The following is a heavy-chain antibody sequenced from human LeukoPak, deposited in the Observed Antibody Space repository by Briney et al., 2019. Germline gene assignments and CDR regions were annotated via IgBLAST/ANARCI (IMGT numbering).Heavy chain of an antibody. J-gene: IGHJ4*02. Sequence: GGSLRLSCAASGFTFDDHGMNWVRQAPGKGLEWVSGITWNGGSTGYADSVKGRFTISRDNAKNSLYLQMSSLRAEDTALYYCARDSIAVAGTYFDYWGRGTLVTVSS. CDR2: ITWNGGST. CDR3: ARDSIAVAGTYFDY. CDR1: GFTFDDHG. V-gene: IGHV3-20*04. D-gene: IGHD6-19*01.